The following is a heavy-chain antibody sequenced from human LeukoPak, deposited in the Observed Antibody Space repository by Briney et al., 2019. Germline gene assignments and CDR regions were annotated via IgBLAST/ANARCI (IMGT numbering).Heavy chain of an antibody. Sequence: PSETLSLTCSVSGGSFSSGISYWSWIRQPPGEGLEWIAYISDSGGSDYNPSLRGRVTISLDTSKNQFSLKLSSVTAADTAVYYCARGYYDSSGYLISYNWFDPWGQGTLVTVSS. CDR1: GGSFSSGISY. V-gene: IGHV4-61*01. CDR2: ISDSGGS. J-gene: IGHJ5*02. CDR3: ARGYYDSSGYLISYNWFDP. D-gene: IGHD3-22*01.